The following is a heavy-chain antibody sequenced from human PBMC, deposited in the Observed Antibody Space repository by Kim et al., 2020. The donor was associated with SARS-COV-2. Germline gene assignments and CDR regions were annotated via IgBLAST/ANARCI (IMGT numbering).Heavy chain of an antibody. V-gene: IGHV3-20*01. CDR3: ARVGYSGYDYDY. Sequence: GYADAVKGRFTISRDNAKNSLYLQMNSRRAEDTALYHCARVGYSGYDYDYWGQGTLVTVSS. J-gene: IGHJ4*02. D-gene: IGHD5-12*01.